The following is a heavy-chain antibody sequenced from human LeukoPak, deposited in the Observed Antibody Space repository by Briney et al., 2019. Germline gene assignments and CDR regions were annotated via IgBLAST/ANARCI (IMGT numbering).Heavy chain of an antibody. V-gene: IGHV4-4*02. J-gene: IGHJ4*02. CDR2: IYHSGGT. CDR1: GGSISSSNW. CDR3: ASSLPILTGQGGLDY. D-gene: IGHD3-9*01. Sequence: SGTLSLTCAVSGGSISSSNWWSWVRQPPGKGLEWIGEIYHSGGTNYNPSLKSRVTISLDKSNNQFSLKLTSVTAADTAVYYCASSLPILTGQGGLDYWGQGTLVTVSS.